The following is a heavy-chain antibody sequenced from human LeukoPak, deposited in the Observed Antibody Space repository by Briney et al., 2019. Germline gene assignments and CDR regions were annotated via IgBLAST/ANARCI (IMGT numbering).Heavy chain of an antibody. V-gene: IGHV6-1*01. CDR2: TYYRSKWYN. CDR1: GDSVSSNSPA. J-gene: IGHJ4*02. D-gene: IGHD6-19*01. Sequence: SQTLSLTCAISGDSVSSNSPAWNWIRQSPSRGLEWLGRTYYRSKWYNDYAVSVRGRITINPDTSKNQFSLHLNSVTPEDTAVYYCARDWLGYYYDCWGQGTVVTVSS. CDR3: ARDWLGYYYDC.